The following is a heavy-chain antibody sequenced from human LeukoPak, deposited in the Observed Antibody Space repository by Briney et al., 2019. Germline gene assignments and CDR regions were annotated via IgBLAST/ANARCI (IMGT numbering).Heavy chain of an antibody. CDR2: ISSSSSYI. Sequence: GGSLRLSCAASGFTFSSYSMNWVRQAPGKGLEWVSSISSSSSYIYYADSVKGRFTISRDNAKNSLYLQMNSLRAEDTAVYYCARVVVIKSPNYYYYMDVWGKGTTVTVSS. J-gene: IGHJ6*03. CDR3: ARVVVIKSPNYYYYMDV. CDR1: GFTFSSYS. V-gene: IGHV3-21*01. D-gene: IGHD3-22*01.